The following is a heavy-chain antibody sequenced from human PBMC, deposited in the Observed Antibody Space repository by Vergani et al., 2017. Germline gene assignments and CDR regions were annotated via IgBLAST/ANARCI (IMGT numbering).Heavy chain of an antibody. CDR2: ITPFFRTP. CDR1: GGTFSPSG. Sequence: QVHLVQSGAEVKKPGSSVKVSCKASGGTFSPSGINWVRQAPGQWLEWMGGITPFFRTPKYAQKFQGRVTITAHEYTTTVYMELRSLRSEDTAIYYCARDEIAATGTAGAYDIWGQGTMVTVSS. D-gene: IGHD6-13*01. CDR3: ARDEIAATGTAGAYDI. J-gene: IGHJ3*02. V-gene: IGHV1-69*01.